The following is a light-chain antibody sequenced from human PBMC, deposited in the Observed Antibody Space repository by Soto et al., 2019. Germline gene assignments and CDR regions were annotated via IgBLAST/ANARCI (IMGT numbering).Light chain of an antibody. Sequence: LTQPASVSGSPGQTITISCTGTSSDVGGYNYVSWYQQHPGKAPKLMIYDVSNRPSGVSNRFSGSKSGNTASLTISGLQAEDEADYYCRSYTSSSTYVFGTGTKVSVL. CDR3: RSYTSSSTYV. CDR2: DVS. V-gene: IGLV2-14*01. CDR1: SSDVGGYNY. J-gene: IGLJ1*01.